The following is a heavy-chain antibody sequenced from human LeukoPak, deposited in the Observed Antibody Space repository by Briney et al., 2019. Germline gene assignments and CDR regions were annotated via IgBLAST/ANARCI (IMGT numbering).Heavy chain of an antibody. CDR3: AKDGGGRAMVHHY. CDR1: GFTFSNYN. CDR2: ITSSSTYI. D-gene: IGHD3-10*01. V-gene: IGHV3-21*01. J-gene: IGHJ4*02. Sequence: GGSLRLSCAASGFTFSNYNMNWVRQAPGKGLEWVSSITSSSTYIYYADSVKGRFTISRDNAKNSLYLQMNSLRAEDTAVYYCAKDGGGRAMVHHYWGQGTLVTVSS.